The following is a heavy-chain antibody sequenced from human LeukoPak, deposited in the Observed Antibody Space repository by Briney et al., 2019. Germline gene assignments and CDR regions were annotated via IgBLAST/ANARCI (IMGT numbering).Heavy chain of an antibody. J-gene: IGHJ4*02. Sequence: PGGSLRLSCAASGFTFSDYSMNWVRQAPGKGLEWVSYISSSGSTIYYEDSVEGRFTISRDNAKKSLYLQMNSLRAEDTAVYYCARVVVGATSNYFDYWGQGTLVTVSS. D-gene: IGHD1-26*01. CDR1: GFTFSDYS. CDR2: ISSSGSTI. V-gene: IGHV3-48*01. CDR3: ARVVVGATSNYFDY.